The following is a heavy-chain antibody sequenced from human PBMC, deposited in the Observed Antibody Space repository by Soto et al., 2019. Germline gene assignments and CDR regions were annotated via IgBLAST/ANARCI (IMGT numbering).Heavy chain of an antibody. CDR2: ISCDGSNK. D-gene: IGHD3-22*01. V-gene: IGHV3-30*18. CDR3: AKVRPSASSGYYFDY. J-gene: IGHJ4*02. CDR1: GFTFSSYA. Sequence: GGSLRLSCAASGFTFSSYAMSWVRQAPGKGLEWVAVISCDGSNKYYADSVKGRFTISRDNSKNTLYLQMNSLRAEDTAVYYCAKVRPSASSGYYFDYWGQGTLVTVS.